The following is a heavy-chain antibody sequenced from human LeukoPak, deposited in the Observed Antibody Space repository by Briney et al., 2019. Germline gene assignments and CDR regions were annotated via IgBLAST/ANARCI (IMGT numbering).Heavy chain of an antibody. CDR3: ARGRARDGSYPWFDS. CDR2: IYYGGSH. CDR1: GDSIGSYY. D-gene: IGHD3-16*02. J-gene: IGHJ5*01. Sequence: SETLSLTCSVSGDSIGSYYWTWIRQSPGKGLEWIGYIYYGGSHNYTPSLKSRDNISVDTYNTQFSLQLRSVSAADTAIYYCARGRARDGSYPWFDSWGQGTLVTVSS. V-gene: IGHV4-59*01.